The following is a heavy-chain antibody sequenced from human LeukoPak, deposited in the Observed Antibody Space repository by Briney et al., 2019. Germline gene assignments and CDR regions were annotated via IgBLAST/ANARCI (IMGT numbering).Heavy chain of an antibody. CDR2: IYTSGST. V-gene: IGHV4-61*02. CDR3: ASGSSSWSSRDY. J-gene: IGHJ4*02. CDR1: GGSISSGSYY. D-gene: IGHD6-13*01. Sequence: PSETLSLTCTVSGGSISSGSYYWSWIRQPAGKGLEWIGRIYTSGSTNYNPSLKSRVTISVDTSKNQFSLKLSSVTAADTAVYYCASGSSSWSSRDYWGQGTLVTVSS.